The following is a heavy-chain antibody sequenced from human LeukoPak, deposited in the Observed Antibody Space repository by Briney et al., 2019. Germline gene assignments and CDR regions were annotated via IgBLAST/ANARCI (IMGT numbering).Heavy chain of an antibody. Sequence: ASVKVSCKASGYTFTSYYIHWVRQAPGLGLEWMGMVNPGGGDTSYAQTFQGRVTMTRDTSISTAYMELSRLRSDDTAVYYCASPQGAGHYFDYWGQGTLVTVSS. J-gene: IGHJ4*02. CDR1: GYTFTSYY. V-gene: IGHV1-46*01. CDR3: ASPQGAGHYFDY. CDR2: VNPGGGDT. D-gene: IGHD6-19*01.